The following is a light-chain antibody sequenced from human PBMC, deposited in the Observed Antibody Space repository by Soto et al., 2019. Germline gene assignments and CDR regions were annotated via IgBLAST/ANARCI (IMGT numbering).Light chain of an antibody. CDR2: DAS. J-gene: IGKJ2*01. CDR1: QSISRW. Sequence: DIQMTQSPSTLSASVGDRVTITCRASQSISRWVAWYQQKPGKAPQVLIYDASSLQSGVPSRFSGSRSGTEFTLTISSLQPDDFATYYCQQYNSYTTFGQGTKVDIK. CDR3: QQYNSYTT. V-gene: IGKV1-5*01.